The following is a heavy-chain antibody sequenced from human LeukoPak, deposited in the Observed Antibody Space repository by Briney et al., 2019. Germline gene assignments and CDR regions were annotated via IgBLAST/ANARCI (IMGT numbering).Heavy chain of an antibody. J-gene: IGHJ4*02. CDR2: IYYSGST. Sequence: SETLSLTCTVSGGSVSSSSYYWGWIRQPPGKGLEWIGSIYYSGSTYYNPSLKSRVTISVDTSKNQFSLKLSSVTAADTAVYYCARQGARGSGWYFLSRGSGGSHDYWGQGTLVTVSS. D-gene: IGHD6-19*01. CDR3: ARQGARGSGWYFLSRGSGGSHDY. V-gene: IGHV4-39*01. CDR1: GGSVSSSSYY.